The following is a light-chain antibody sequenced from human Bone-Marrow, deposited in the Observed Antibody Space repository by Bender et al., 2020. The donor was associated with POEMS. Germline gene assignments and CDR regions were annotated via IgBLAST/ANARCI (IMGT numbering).Light chain of an antibody. V-gene: IGLV2-23*02. CDR3: CSYAGTGTWV. J-gene: IGLJ3*02. Sequence: QSALTQPASVSGSPGQSITISCTGTSSDVGSYNLVSWYQQHPGKAPKLMISEVTKRPSGVSNRFSGSKSGNTASLTISGLQAEDEADYYCCSYAGTGTWVFGGGTKLTVL. CDR2: EVT. CDR1: SSDVGSYNL.